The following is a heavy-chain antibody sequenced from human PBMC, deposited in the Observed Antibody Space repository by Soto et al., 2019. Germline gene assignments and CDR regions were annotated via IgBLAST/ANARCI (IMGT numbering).Heavy chain of an antibody. D-gene: IGHD5-12*01. CDR1: GGTFSSYA. J-gene: IGHJ5*02. Sequence: QVQLVQSGAEVQKPGSSVKVSCKASGGTFSSYAISWVRQAPGQGLEWMGGIIPIFGTANYAQKFQGRVTITADESTSTAYMELSSLRSEDTAVYYCARGRRDGYIAEADWFDPWGQGTLVTVSS. V-gene: IGHV1-69*01. CDR2: IIPIFGTA. CDR3: ARGRRDGYIAEADWFDP.